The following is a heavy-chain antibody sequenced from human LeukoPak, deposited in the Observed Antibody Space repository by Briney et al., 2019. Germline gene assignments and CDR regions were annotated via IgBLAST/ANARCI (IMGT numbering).Heavy chain of an antibody. CDR1: GGSISSSSYY. J-gene: IGHJ5*02. V-gene: IGHV4-39*01. CDR3: ARSWGWLRSLSGRFDP. Sequence: SETLSLTCTVSGGSISSSSYYWGWIRQPPGKGLEWIGSIYYSGSTYYNPSLKSRVTISVDTSKNQLSLKLSSVTAADTAVYYCARSWGWLRSLSGRFDPWGQGTLVTVSS. D-gene: IGHD3-16*01. CDR2: IYYSGST.